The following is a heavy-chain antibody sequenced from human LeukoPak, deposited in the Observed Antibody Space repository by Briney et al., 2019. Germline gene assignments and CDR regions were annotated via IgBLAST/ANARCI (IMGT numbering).Heavy chain of an antibody. CDR2: IYYSGST. Sequence: SETLSLTCTVSGGSFSSGSHYWSWIRQPPGKGLEWIGYIYYSGSTNYNPSLKSRVTISVDTSKNQFSLKLSSVTAADTAVYYCARRGSGTPYFDYWGQGTLVTVSS. CDR3: ARRGSGTPYFDY. J-gene: IGHJ4*02. V-gene: IGHV4-61*01. D-gene: IGHD3-3*01. CDR1: GGSFSSGSHY.